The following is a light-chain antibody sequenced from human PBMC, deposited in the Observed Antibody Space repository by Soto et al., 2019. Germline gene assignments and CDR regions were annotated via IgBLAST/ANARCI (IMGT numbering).Light chain of an antibody. V-gene: IGKV1-39*01. Sequence: DIQMTQSPSSLSASVGDRVTITCRASQSISSYLNWYQQKPGKAPNLLIYAASSLQSGVPSRFSGSGSGTDFTLTISSLQPEYFATDYCQQSYSTPRTFGQGTKVEIK. CDR2: AAS. CDR3: QQSYSTPRT. CDR1: QSISSY. J-gene: IGKJ1*01.